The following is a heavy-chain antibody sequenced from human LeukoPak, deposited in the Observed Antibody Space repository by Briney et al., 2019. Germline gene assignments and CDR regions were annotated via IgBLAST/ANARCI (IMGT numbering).Heavy chain of an antibody. V-gene: IGHV4-30-4*01. CDR3: AMVSGSGNYRVDS. CDR2: IHYSGST. J-gene: IGHJ4*02. Sequence: SETLSLTCTVSGGSISTGDYYWSWIRQPPGEGLEWIGYIHYSGSTYYSPSLKSRVTISVDTSKNQFSLKLSSVTAADTAVYYCAMVSGSGNYRVDSWGQGTLVTVSS. D-gene: IGHD3-10*01. CDR1: GGSISTGDYY.